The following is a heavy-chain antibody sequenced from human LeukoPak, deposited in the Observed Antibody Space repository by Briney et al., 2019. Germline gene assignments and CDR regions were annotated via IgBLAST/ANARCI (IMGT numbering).Heavy chain of an antibody. Sequence: SETLSLTCTVSGGSISSSSYYWAWIRQPPGKGLEWIGSIYYSGSAYYNPSLKSRVTISVDTSKNQFSLRLTSATAADTAVYYCARGLGYYGSESFEDHVGYWGQGTLVTVSS. CDR3: ARGLGYYGSESFEDHVGY. J-gene: IGHJ4*02. CDR1: GGSISSSSYY. V-gene: IGHV4-39*01. CDR2: IYYSGSA. D-gene: IGHD3-10*01.